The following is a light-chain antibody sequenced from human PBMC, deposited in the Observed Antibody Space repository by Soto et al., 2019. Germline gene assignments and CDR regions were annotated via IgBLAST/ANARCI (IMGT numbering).Light chain of an antibody. CDR2: GAS. V-gene: IGKV3-20*01. CDR1: QSVSSY. CDR3: QQYGSSPLT. J-gene: IGKJ4*01. Sequence: ETVLAQSPGPLSLSPGQRATLSGRASQSVSSYLAWYQQKPGQAPRLLIYGASSRATGIPDRFSGSGSGTDFTLTISRLEPEDFAVYYCQQYGSSPLTFGGGTKVDI.